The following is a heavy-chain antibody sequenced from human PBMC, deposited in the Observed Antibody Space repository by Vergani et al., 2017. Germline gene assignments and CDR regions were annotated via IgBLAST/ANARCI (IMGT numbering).Heavy chain of an antibody. CDR1: GFTVSSNY. CDR3: ARDHCSGGSCYSDY. CDR2: IYSGGST. J-gene: IGHJ4*02. D-gene: IGHD2-15*01. V-gene: IGHV3-66*02. Sequence: EVQLVESGGGLVQPGGSLRLSCAASGFTVSSNYMSWVRQAPGKGLEWVSVIYSGGSTYYAASVKGRFTISRDNSKNTLYLQMNSLRAEDTAVYYCARDHCSGGSCYSDYWGQGTLVTVSS.